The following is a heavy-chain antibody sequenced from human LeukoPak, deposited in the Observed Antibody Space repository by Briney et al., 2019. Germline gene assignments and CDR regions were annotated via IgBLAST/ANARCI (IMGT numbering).Heavy chain of an antibody. V-gene: IGHV5-51*01. CDR2: IYPGDSDT. J-gene: IGHJ2*01. CDR1: GYSFSTNW. Sequence: GESLKISCKGSGYSFSTNWIGWVRQMPGKGLEWMGIIYPGDSDTRYSPSFQGQVTISADKSISTAYVQWSSLKASDTAMYYCARCGGPYYYDSSGYYRYWYFDLWGRGTLVTVSS. CDR3: ARCGGPYYYDSSGYYRYWYFDL. D-gene: IGHD3-22*01.